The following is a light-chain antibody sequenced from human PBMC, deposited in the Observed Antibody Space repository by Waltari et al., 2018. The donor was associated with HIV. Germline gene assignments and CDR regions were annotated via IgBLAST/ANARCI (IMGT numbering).Light chain of an antibody. CDR3: GTWDSSLSAEV. CDR1: SSNIGNTY. J-gene: IGLJ3*02. V-gene: IGLV1-51*01. CDR2: DNK. Sequence: QSVLTQPPSVSAAPGQKVTISCSGSSSNIGNTYVSWYQQLPGTAPKLLIYDNKKRPSGIPDRFSGSKSGKSATRGITGLQTGDEADYYCGTWDSSLSAEVFGGGTKLTVL.